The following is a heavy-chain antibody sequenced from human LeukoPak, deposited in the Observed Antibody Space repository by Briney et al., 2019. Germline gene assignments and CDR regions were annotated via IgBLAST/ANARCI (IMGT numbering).Heavy chain of an antibody. D-gene: IGHD2-21*02. J-gene: IGHJ3*02. V-gene: IGHV3-23*01. CDR2: NSGSGGST. CDR1: GFTFNTYA. CDR3: AKRGLGDREAFDI. Sequence: GGSLRLSCAASGFTFNTYAMSWVRQAPGKGLEWVSSNSGSGGSTYYADSVEGRFTISRDNSKNTLYLQMNSPRAEDTAVYYCAKRGLGDREAFDIWGQGTMVTVSS.